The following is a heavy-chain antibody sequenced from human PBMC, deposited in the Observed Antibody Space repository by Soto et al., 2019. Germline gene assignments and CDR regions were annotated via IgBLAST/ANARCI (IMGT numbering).Heavy chain of an antibody. J-gene: IGHJ5*02. Sequence: PGESLKISCKGSGYSFTSYWIGWVRQMPGEGLEWMGIIYPGDSDTTYSPSFQGQVTISADKSINTVYLQWSSLKASDTATYYCARLGFDYDFWGTFNCFDPSGQGALVTVSS. CDR3: ARLGFDYDFWGTFNCFDP. CDR2: IYPGDSDT. CDR1: GYSFTSYW. V-gene: IGHV5-51*01. D-gene: IGHD3-3*01.